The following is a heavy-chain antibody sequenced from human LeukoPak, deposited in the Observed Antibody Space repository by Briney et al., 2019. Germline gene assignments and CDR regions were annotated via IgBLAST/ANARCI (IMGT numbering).Heavy chain of an antibody. CDR1: GFTFSSYG. J-gene: IGHJ4*02. V-gene: IGHV3-30*18. D-gene: IGHD4-17*01. CDR2: ISYDGSNK. CDR3: AKDREGTTEYYFDY. Sequence: GGSLRLSCAASGFTFSSYGTHWVRQAPGKGLEWVAVISYDGSNKYYADSVKGRFTISRDNSMNTLYLQMNSLRAEDTAVYYCAKDREGTTEYYFDYWGQGTLVTVSS.